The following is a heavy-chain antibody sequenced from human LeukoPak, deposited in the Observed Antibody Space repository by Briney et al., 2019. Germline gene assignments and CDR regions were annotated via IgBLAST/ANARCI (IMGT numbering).Heavy chain of an antibody. Sequence: PSQTLSLTCTVSGGSISSGDYYWSWIRQPPGKGLEWIGSIYYSGSTYYNPSLKSRVTISVDTSKNQFSLKLSSVTAADTAVYYCARHWRHDYSGSYAFDYWGQGTLVTVSS. J-gene: IGHJ4*02. D-gene: IGHD2-15*01. V-gene: IGHV4-30-2*03. CDR2: IYYSGST. CDR1: GGSISSGDYY. CDR3: ARHWRHDYSGSYAFDY.